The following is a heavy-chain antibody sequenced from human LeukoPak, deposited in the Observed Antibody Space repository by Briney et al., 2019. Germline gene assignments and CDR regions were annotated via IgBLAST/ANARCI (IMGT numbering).Heavy chain of an antibody. CDR2: IYYSGST. J-gene: IGHJ4*02. CDR1: GGSISSGGYY. CDR3: ARVGHYDSSGYFPFDY. Sequence: SETLSLTCTVSGGSISSGGYYWSWIRQHPGKGLEWIGYIYYSGSTYYNPSLKSRVTISVDTSKNQFSLKLSSVTAADTAVYYCARVGHYDSSGYFPFDYWGQGTLVTVSS. D-gene: IGHD3-22*01. V-gene: IGHV4-31*03.